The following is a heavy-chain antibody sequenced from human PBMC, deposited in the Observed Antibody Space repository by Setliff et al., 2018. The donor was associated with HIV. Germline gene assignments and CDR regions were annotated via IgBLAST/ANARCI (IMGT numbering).Heavy chain of an antibody. Sequence: GGSLRLSCAASGFTFSSYWMSWVRQAPGKGLEGVANIKQDGSEKSYVDSVKGRFTISRDNAKNSLYLQMYSLRAEDTAIYYCARDRLDGAYSNKVYYWGQGTLVTVSS. CDR3: ARDRLDGAYSNKVYY. J-gene: IGHJ4*02. V-gene: IGHV3-7*01. CDR1: GFTFSSYW. D-gene: IGHD4-4*01. CDR2: IKQDGSEK.